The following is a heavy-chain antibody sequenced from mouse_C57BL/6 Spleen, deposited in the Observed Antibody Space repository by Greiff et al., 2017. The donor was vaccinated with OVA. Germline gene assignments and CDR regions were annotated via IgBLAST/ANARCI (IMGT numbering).Heavy chain of an antibody. CDR3: ARGVYYGNYDYAMDY. CDR2: IHPNSGST. D-gene: IGHD2-1*01. CDR1: GYTFTSYW. V-gene: IGHV1-64*01. J-gene: IGHJ4*01. Sequence: QVQLKQPGAELVKPGASVKLSCKASGYTFTSYWMHWVKQRPGQGLEWIGMIHPNSGSTNYNEKFKSKATLTVDKSSSTAYIQLSSLPSEDSAVYSCARGVYYGNYDYAMDYWGQGTSVTVSS.